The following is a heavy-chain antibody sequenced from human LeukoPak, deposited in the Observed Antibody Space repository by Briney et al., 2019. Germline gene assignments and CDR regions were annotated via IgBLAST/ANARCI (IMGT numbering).Heavy chain of an antibody. CDR2: INPSGGST. J-gene: IGHJ4*02. V-gene: IGHV1-46*01. CDR3: ARDRWVTTSIRCVLGY. Sequence: GASVKVSCKASGYTFINFYMHWVRQAPGQGLEWMGIINPSGGSTSYAQKFQGRVTMTRDTSTSTVYMELSSLRSEDTAVYYCARDRWVTTSIRCVLGYWGQGTLVTVSS. CDR1: GYTFINFY. D-gene: IGHD4-17*01.